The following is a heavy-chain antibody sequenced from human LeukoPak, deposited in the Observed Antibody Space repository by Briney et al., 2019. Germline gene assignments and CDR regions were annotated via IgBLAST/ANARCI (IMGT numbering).Heavy chain of an antibody. Sequence: GASVKVSCKASGYTLTSYALNWVRLAPGQGLEWMGWINTNTGNPTYAQGFTGRFVFSLDTSVSTAYLQITSLKAEDTAVYYCARDPSSSTRWGQGTLVTVSS. CDR2: INTNTGNP. J-gene: IGHJ4*02. D-gene: IGHD2-2*01. CDR1: GYTLTSYA. V-gene: IGHV7-4-1*02. CDR3: ARDPSSSTR.